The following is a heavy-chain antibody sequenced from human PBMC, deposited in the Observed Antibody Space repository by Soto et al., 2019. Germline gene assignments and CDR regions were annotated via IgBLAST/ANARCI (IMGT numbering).Heavy chain of an antibody. J-gene: IGHJ4*02. CDR3: ARGSITMIVVPRI. CDR1: GGSISSGSYY. D-gene: IGHD3-22*01. CDR2: IYYSGST. V-gene: IGHV4-31*03. Sequence: PSETLSLTCTVSGGSISSGSYYWSWIRQHPGKGLEWIGYIYYSGSTYYNPSLKSRVTISVDTSKNQFSLKLSSVTAADTAVYYCARGSITMIVVPRIWGQGTLVTVSS.